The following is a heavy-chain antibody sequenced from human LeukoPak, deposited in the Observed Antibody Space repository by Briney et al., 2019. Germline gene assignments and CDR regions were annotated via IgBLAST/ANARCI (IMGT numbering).Heavy chain of an antibody. CDR3: ARDAANWTDSWYYYYYGMDV. J-gene: IGHJ6*02. V-gene: IGHV4-59*01. Sequence: SETLSLTCTVSGGSISSYYWSWIRQPPGKGLEWIGYIYYSGSTNYNPSLKSRVTISVDTSKNQFSLKLSSVTAADTAVYYGARDAANWTDSWYYYYYGMDVWGQGTTVTVSS. CDR1: GGSISSYY. D-gene: IGHD1-1*01. CDR2: IYYSGST.